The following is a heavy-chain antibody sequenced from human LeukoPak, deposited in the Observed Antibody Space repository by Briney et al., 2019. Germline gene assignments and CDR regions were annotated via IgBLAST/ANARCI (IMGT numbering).Heavy chain of an antibody. V-gene: IGHV3-23*01. D-gene: IGHD2-15*01. CDR3: AKRPYCSGGSCYGISSDY. J-gene: IGHJ4*02. CDR2: ISGSGGST. Sequence: GRSLRLSCAASGFTFSSYAMSWVRQAPGKWLEWVSSISGSGGSTYYADSVKGRFTISRDNSKNTLYLQMNSLRAEDTAVYYCAKRPYCSGGSCYGISSDYWGQGTLVTVSS. CDR1: GFTFSSYA.